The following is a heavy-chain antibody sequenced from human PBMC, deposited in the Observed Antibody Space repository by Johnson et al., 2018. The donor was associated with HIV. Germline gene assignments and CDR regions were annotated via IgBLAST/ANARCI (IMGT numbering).Heavy chain of an antibody. CDR1: GFTFDDYA. J-gene: IGHJ3*02. V-gene: IGHV3-NL1*01. CDR2: LYRSGST. D-gene: IGHD1-26*01. Sequence: QMLLVESGGVVVQPGGSLRLSCAASGFTFDDYAMHWVRQAPGKGLEWVSALYRSGSTYYVDSVKGRFTISRDNSKNTLYLQMNSLRAEDTSVYYCAKDRYGGSYPDAFDIWGQGTMVTVSS. CDR3: AKDRYGGSYPDAFDI.